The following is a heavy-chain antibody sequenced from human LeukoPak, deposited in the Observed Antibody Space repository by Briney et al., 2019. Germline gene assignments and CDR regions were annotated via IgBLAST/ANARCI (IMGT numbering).Heavy chain of an antibody. CDR3: ARGPTTSGVGTFDY. V-gene: IGHV4-34*01. Sequence: SETLSLTCTVSHESFSEHYWNWIRQPPGKGLEWIGEISQSGTTHYNPSLKSRVTISVDTSENQLFLRVTSVTAADTAVYYCARGPTTSGVGTFDYWGQGTLVTVSS. CDR1: HESFSEHY. CDR2: ISQSGTT. D-gene: IGHD3-3*01. J-gene: IGHJ4*02.